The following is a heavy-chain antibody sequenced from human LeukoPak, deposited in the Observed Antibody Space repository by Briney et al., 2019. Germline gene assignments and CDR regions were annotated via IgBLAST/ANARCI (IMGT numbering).Heavy chain of an antibody. Sequence: GASVKVSCKASGYTFTSYGISWVRQAPGQGLEWMGWISAYNGNTNYAQKLQGRVTMTTDTSTSTAYMELRSLRSDDTAVYYCARDLVILRDDYGGNGDAFDIWGQGTMVTVSS. CDR3: ARDLVILRDDYGGNGDAFDI. V-gene: IGHV1-18*01. D-gene: IGHD4-23*01. CDR1: GYTFTSYG. J-gene: IGHJ3*02. CDR2: ISAYNGNT.